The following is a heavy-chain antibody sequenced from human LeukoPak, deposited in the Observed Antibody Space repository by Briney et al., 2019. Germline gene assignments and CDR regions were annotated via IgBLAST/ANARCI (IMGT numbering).Heavy chain of an antibody. V-gene: IGHV4-59*01. CDR2: IYYSGST. CDR1: GGSISSYY. Sequence: KPSETLSLTCTVSGGSISSYYWSWIRQPPGKGLAWIGYIYYSGSTNYNPSLKSRVTISVDTSKNQFSLKLSSVTAADTAVYYCAREYSSSSPFDPWGQGTLVTVSS. D-gene: IGHD6-13*01. CDR3: AREYSSSSPFDP. J-gene: IGHJ5*02.